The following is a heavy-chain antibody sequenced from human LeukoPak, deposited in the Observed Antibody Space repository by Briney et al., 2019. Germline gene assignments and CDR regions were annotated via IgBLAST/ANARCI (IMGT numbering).Heavy chain of an antibody. CDR1: GYAFTIYY. V-gene: IGHV1-2*06. CDR2: IDPNSSAT. CDR3: ARGRAYNWNPYYLDD. Sequence: ASVKLSFKSAGYAFTIYYVHWIRLAPGQGLELMGRIDPNSSATNNAQNCQGRVDMTRDTSISTAYMELSTLGSDDTAVYYCARGRAYNWNPYYLDDWGQGSLVSVSS. J-gene: IGHJ4*02. D-gene: IGHD1-1*01.